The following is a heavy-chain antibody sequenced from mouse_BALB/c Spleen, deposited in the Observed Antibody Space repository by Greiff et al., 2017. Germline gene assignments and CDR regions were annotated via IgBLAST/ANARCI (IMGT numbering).Heavy chain of an antibody. CDR2: IDPANGNT. D-gene: IGHD2-2*01. J-gene: IGHJ4*01. Sequence: DVKLQESGAELVKPGASVKLSCTASGFNIKDTYMHWVKQRPEQGLEWIGRIDPANGNTKYDPKFQGKATITADTSSNTAYLQLSSLTSEDTAVYYCARTLWLRGVYYAMDYWGQGTSVTVSS. CDR1: GFNIKDTY. V-gene: IGHV14-3*02. CDR3: ARTLWLRGVYYAMDY.